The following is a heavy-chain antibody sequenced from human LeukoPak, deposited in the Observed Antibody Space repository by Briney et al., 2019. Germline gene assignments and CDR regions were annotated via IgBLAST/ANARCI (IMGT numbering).Heavy chain of an antibody. J-gene: IGHJ4*02. CDR2: ISGSGGST. D-gene: IGHD3-3*02. CDR1: GFTFSSYA. CDR3: AKGGFAIFGVVTRLHY. Sequence: PGGSLRLSCAASGFTFSSYAMSWVRQAPGKGLEWVSAISGSGGSTYYADSVKGRFTISRDNSKNTLYLQMNSLRAEDTAVYYCAKGGFAIFGVVTRLHYRGQGTLVTVSS. V-gene: IGHV3-23*01.